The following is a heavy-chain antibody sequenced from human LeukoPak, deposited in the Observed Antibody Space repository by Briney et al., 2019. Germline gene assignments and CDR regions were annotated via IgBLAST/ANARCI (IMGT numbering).Heavy chain of an antibody. D-gene: IGHD1-26*01. CDR3: AKDRRGGSYYAATLDI. V-gene: IGHV3-23*01. CDR2: ISYSGDIT. Sequence: PGGSLRLSCAASGFTFSSYAMSWVRQAPGKGLEWVSGISYSGDITYYADSVKGRFTISRDNSKDTLYVQMNSLRVEDTAVYYCAKDRRGGSYYAATLDIWGQGTMVTVSS. CDR1: GFTFSSYA. J-gene: IGHJ3*02.